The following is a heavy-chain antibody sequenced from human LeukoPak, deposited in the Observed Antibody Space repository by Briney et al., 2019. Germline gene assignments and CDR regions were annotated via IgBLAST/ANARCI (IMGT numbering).Heavy chain of an antibody. CDR2: MSGSGGST. CDR1: GFTLSTYP. V-gene: IGHV3-23*01. D-gene: IGHD3-16*01. Sequence: GGSLRLSCAASGFTLSTYPMSWVRQAPGKGLEWVSGMSGSGGSTYYADFVKGRFTISRDNSENTLYLQMNTLRAEDTAIYYCAKDSLPSYGGYFDFWGQGTLVTVSS. CDR3: AKDSLPSYGGYFDF. J-gene: IGHJ4*02.